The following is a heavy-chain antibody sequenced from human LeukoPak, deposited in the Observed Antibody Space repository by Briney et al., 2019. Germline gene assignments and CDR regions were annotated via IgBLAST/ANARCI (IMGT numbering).Heavy chain of an antibody. CDR2: FDPEDGET. CDR3: ATDRYWSGYPNYYYGMDV. J-gene: IGHJ6*02. Sequence: GASVKVSCKVSGYTLTELSMHWVRQAPGKGLEWMGGFDPEDGETIYAQKFQGRVTMTEDTSTDTAYMELSSLRSGDTAVYYCATDRYWSGYPNYYYGMDVWGQGTTVTVSS. D-gene: IGHD3-3*01. CDR1: GYTLTELS. V-gene: IGHV1-24*01.